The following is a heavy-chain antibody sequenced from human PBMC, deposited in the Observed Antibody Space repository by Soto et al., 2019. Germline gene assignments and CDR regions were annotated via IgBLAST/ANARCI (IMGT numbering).Heavy chain of an antibody. Sequence: QVQLQQWGAGLLKPSETLSLTCAVYGGSVSSGSYYWSWIRQPPGKGLEWIGEMSHSGGTHFNPSLKSLVTISGDTSKNQFSLKMSFVTAADTALYYCARVERGTATTVVDAFDIWGPGTMVTVSS. V-gene: IGHV4-34*01. CDR3: ARVERGTATTVVDAFDI. CDR1: GGSVSSGSYY. J-gene: IGHJ3*02. D-gene: IGHD2-21*02. CDR2: MSHSGGT.